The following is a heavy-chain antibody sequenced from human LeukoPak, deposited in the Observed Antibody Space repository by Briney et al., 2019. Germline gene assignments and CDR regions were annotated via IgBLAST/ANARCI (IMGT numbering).Heavy chain of an antibody. CDR1: GYRFSTYW. V-gene: IGHV5-51*01. Sequence: HGESLKISCKGSGYRFSTYWIAGVRQMPGKGLEWMGIIYPGDSDTRYSPSFQGQVTISADKSVNTAYLQWSSLKASDTAMYYCGRRTNSYHYFVYYWGQGTLVTVSS. CDR3: GRRTNSYHYFVYY. CDR2: IYPGDSDT. J-gene: IGHJ4*02. D-gene: IGHD3-10*02.